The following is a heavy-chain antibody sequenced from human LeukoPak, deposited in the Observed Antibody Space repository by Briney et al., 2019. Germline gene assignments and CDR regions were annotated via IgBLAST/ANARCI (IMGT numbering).Heavy chain of an antibody. J-gene: IGHJ4*02. CDR3: ARSRYDSSGYYVARGGKVFDY. Sequence: SETLSLTCTVSGGSISSYYWSWIRQPPGKGLEWIGYIYYSWSTNYNPSLKSRVTISVDTSKNQFSLKLSSVTAADTAVYYCARSRYDSSGYYVARGGKVFDYWGQGTLVTVSS. V-gene: IGHV4-59*01. CDR1: GGSISSYY. CDR2: IYYSWST. D-gene: IGHD3-22*01.